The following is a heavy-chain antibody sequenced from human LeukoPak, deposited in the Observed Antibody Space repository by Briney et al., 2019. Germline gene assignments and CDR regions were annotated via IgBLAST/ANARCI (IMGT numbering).Heavy chain of an antibody. CDR1: GGSISRSSYY. Sequence: SETESLTCTVSGGSISRSSYYWGRIRQPPGKGLEWIGSIYYSGTTYSNPSLKSRVTISVDTSKNQFSLKLRSVTAADTAVYYCARQNDRSHDYWGQGSLGTVSS. V-gene: IGHV4-39*01. CDR2: IYYSGTT. CDR3: ARQNDRSHDY. J-gene: IGHJ4*02. D-gene: IGHD1-1*01.